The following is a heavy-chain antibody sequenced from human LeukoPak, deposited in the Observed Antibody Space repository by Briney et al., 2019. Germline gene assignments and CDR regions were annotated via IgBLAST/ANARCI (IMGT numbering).Heavy chain of an antibody. Sequence: SVKVSCKASGGTFSSYAISWVRQAPGQGLEWMRRIIPILGIANYAQKFQGRVTITADKSTSTAYMELSSLRSEDAAVYYCARDYGDYGYYGMDVWGQGTTVTVSS. CDR3: ARDYGDYGYYGMDV. V-gene: IGHV1-69*04. J-gene: IGHJ6*02. CDR1: GGTFSSYA. CDR2: IIPILGIA. D-gene: IGHD4-17*01.